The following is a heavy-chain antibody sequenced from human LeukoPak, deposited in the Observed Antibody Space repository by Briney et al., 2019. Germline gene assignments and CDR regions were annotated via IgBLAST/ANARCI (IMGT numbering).Heavy chain of an antibody. V-gene: IGHV3-7*01. CDR2: IKQDGSEK. J-gene: IGHJ6*02. CDR3: ARDHLGTPYYYYYGMDV. Sequence: GGSLRLSCAASGFTFSSYWMGWVRQAPGKGLEWVASIKQDGSEKYYVDSVKGRFTISRDNAKNSLYLQMNSLRAEDTAVYYCARDHLGTPYYYYYGMDVWGQGTTVTVSS. CDR1: GFTFSSYW.